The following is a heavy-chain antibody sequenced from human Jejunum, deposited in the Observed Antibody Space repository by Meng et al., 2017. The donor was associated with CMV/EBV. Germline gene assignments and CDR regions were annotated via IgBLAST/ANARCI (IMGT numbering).Heavy chain of an antibody. CDR3: AKYDIVVVPASRPDY. Sequence: FTFSSYAMSWVRQAPGKGLEWVSAISGSGGSTYYADSVKGWFTISRDNSKNTLYLQVNSLRAEDTAVYYCAKYDIVVVPASRPDYWGQGTLVTVSS. J-gene: IGHJ4*02. V-gene: IGHV3-23*01. D-gene: IGHD2-2*01. CDR2: ISGSGGST. CDR1: FTFSSYA.